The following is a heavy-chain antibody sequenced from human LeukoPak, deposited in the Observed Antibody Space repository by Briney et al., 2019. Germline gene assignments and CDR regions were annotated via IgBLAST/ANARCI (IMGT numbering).Heavy chain of an antibody. CDR1: GGSISASSHY. D-gene: IGHD2-21*01. CDR2: VYYTGSI. J-gene: IGHJ5*02. V-gene: IGHV4-39*01. Sequence: PSETLSLTCSVSGGSISASSHYWAWVRQPPGKGLERIGSVYYTGSIRYNTSLKSRVTISVDMSKNDLFLTLSSVTAADTAFYYCARRDYRAWFEPWGQGILVTVSP. CDR3: ARRDYRAWFEP.